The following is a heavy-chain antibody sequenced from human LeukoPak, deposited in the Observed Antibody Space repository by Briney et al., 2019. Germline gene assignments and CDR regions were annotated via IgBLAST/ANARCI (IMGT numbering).Heavy chain of an antibody. CDR1: GGSISSYY. D-gene: IGHD3-9*01. CDR3: ARVLIDYDILTEDYGGGYFDL. Sequence: SETLSLTCTVSGGSISSYYWSWIRQPAGKGLEWIGRIYTSGSTNYNPSLKSRVTMSVDTSKNQFSLKLSSVTAADTAVYYCARVLIDYDILTEDYGGGYFDLWGRGTLVTVSS. V-gene: IGHV4-4*07. CDR2: IYTSGST. J-gene: IGHJ2*01.